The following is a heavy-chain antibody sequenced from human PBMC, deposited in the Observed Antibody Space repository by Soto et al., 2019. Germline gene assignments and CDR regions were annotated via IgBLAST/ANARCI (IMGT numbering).Heavy chain of an antibody. CDR1: GFTFSSYG. CDR2: IWYDGSNK. CDR3: ARGRIEMATL. V-gene: IGHV3-33*01. Sequence: QVQLVESGGGVVQPGRSLRLSCAASGFTFSSYGMHWVRQAPGRGLEWVAVIWYDGSNKYYADSVKGRFTISRDNSKNTLYLQMNSLRAEDTAVYYCARGRIEMATLWGQGTLVTVSS. J-gene: IGHJ4*02. D-gene: IGHD5-12*01.